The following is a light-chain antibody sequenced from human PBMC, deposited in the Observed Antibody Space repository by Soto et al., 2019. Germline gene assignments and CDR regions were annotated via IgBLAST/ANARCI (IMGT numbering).Light chain of an antibody. V-gene: IGKV3-15*01. CDR2: GAS. J-gene: IGKJ3*01. Sequence: EIVMTQSPATLSVSPGERATLSCRASQSGSSKLAWYQQKPGQAPRLLIYGASTRATGIPARFSGSGSGTEFPLTLSSLQSEDFAVYYCQQYNKWPPSFTFGPGTKVDI. CDR3: QQYNKWPPSFT. CDR1: QSGSSK.